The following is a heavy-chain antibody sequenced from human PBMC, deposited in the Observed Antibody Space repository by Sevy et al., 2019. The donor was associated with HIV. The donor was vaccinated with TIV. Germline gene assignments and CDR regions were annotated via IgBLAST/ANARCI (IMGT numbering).Heavy chain of an antibody. J-gene: IGHJ6*02. CDR2: ISGSSDTI. CDR3: ARDHEKDGDLGDYYYFAMDV. Sequence: GGSLRLSCAASGFTFSDYYMSWLRQAPGKGLEWLSYISGSSDTIYYADSVKGRFTISRDNAKNSLYLQMNSLRAEDTAVYYCARDHEKDGDLGDYYYFAMDVWGQGTTVTVSS. CDR1: GFTFSDYY. V-gene: IGHV3-11*01. D-gene: IGHD4-17*01.